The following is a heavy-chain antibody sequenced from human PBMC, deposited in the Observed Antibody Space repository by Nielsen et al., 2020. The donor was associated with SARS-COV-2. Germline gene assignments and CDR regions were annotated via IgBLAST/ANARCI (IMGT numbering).Heavy chain of an antibody. CDR2: IIPIFGTA. D-gene: IGHD5-24*01. Sequence: SVKVSCKASGGTFSSYAISWVRQAPGQGLEWMGGIIPIFGTANYAQKFQGRVTITADESTSTAYMELSSLRSEDTAVYYCARDHPQITESDNWFDPWGQGTLVTVSS. CDR1: GGTFSSYA. CDR3: ARDHPQITESDNWFDP. J-gene: IGHJ5*02. V-gene: IGHV1-69*13.